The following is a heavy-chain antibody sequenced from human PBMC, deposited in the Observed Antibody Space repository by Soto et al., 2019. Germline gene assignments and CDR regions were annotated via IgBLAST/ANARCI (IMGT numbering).Heavy chain of an antibody. CDR2: INPDGSRI. V-gene: IGHV3-74*01. CDR3: ARVPVGAYGKFDP. Sequence: GGSLRLSCAASGFTFSSYAMSWVRQAPGKGLVWVSRINPDGSRIDYADSVRGRFTISRDNAKNTLFLQMNNLRAEDTALYHCARVPVGAYGKFDPWGQGTLVTVSS. CDR1: GFTFSSYA. D-gene: IGHD2-8*02. J-gene: IGHJ5*02.